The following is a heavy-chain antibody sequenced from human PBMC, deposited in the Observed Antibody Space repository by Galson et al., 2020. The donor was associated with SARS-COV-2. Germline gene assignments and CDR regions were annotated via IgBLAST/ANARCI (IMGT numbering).Heavy chain of an antibody. Sequence: TGGSLRLSCAASGFTFSSYGMHWVRQAPGKGLEWVAVISYDGSNKYYADSVKGRFTISRDNSKNTLYLQMNSLRAEDTAVYYCAKEAIAGDRGVVGTPYYWGQGTLVTVSS. CDR3: AKEAIAGDRGVVGTPYY. D-gene: IGHD3-10*01. J-gene: IGHJ4*02. CDR2: ISYDGSNK. CDR1: GFTFSSYG. V-gene: IGHV3-30*18.